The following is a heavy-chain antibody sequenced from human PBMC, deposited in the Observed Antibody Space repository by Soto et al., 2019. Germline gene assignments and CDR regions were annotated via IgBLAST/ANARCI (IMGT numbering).Heavy chain of an antibody. CDR3: ARRDLVGYCSGGSCYPSYGMDV. Sequence: SVKVSCKASGGTFSSYAISWVRQAPGQGLEWMGGIIPIFGTANYAQKFQGRVTITADKSTSTAYMELSSLRSEDTAVYYCARRDLVGYCSGGSCYPSYGMDVWG. CDR1: GGTFSSYA. CDR2: IIPIFGTA. D-gene: IGHD2-15*01. J-gene: IGHJ6*02. V-gene: IGHV1-69*06.